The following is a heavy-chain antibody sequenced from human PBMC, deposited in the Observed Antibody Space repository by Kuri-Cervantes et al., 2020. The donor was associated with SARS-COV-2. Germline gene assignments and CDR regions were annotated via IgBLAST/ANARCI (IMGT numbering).Heavy chain of an antibody. CDR3: ARDRSGSGSYSRATDH. D-gene: IGHD1-26*01. V-gene: IGHV3-53*01. J-gene: IGHJ4*02. CDR1: GFTVSSNY. Sequence: GESLKISCAASGFTVSSNYMSWVRQAPGKGLEWVSVIYSGGSTYYADSVKGRFTISRDNARNSVYLQMNSLRAEDTAVYYCARDRSGSGSYSRATDHWGQGTLVTVSS. CDR2: IYSGGST.